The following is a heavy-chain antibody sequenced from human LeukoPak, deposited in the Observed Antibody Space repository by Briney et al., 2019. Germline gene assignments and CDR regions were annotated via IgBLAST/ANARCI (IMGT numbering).Heavy chain of an antibody. D-gene: IGHD3-16*01. CDR1: GYTFTSYG. J-gene: IGHJ4*02. CDR3: AGTDMGATKGGGGWGFDY. V-gene: IGHV1-18*01. CDR2: ISAYNGNT. Sequence: ASVKVSCKASGYTFTSYGISWARQAPGQGLEWMGWISAYNGNTNYAQKLQGRVTMTTDTSTSTAFMELRSLRSDDTAVYYCAGTDMGATKGGGGWGFDYGGQGPLVPFS.